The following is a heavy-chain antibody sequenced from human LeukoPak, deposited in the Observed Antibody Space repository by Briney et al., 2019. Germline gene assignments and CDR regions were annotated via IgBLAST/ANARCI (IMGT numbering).Heavy chain of an antibody. CDR3: ARGHLPTPRSAMDV. CDR2: VNSDESIT. J-gene: IGHJ6*02. D-gene: IGHD3-3*02. Sequence: GGSLRLSCAASGFTFSNAWMNWVRQAPGKGLVWVLRVNSDESITTYADSVNGRFTISRDNAKNTLYLQMKSLRAEDTAVYYCARGHLPTPRSAMDVWGQGTTVTVSS. V-gene: IGHV3-74*01. CDR1: GFTFSNAW.